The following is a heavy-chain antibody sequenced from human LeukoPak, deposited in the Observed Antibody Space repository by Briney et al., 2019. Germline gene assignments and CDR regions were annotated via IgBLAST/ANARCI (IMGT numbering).Heavy chain of an antibody. CDR3: ARAKRNGFDI. CDR1: GFTFSNYS. V-gene: IGHV3-7*04. J-gene: IGHJ3*02. Sequence: GGSLRLSCAASGFTFSNYSMNWVRQAPGKGLEWVANIKQDGSEKYYVDSVKGRFTISRDNAKNSLYLQMNSLRAEDTAVYYCARAKRNGFDIWGQGTMVTVSS. CDR2: IKQDGSEK.